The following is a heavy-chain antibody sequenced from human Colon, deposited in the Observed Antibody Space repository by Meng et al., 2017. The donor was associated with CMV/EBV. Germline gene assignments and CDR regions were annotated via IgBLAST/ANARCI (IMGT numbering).Heavy chain of an antibody. CDR3: VRESLYFDF. Sequence: VQLVQSGSEVKMPGAALKFSCKTSGDTFTSNHSHRLPPAPGQGLELMGCIYPQDGSTYFAQNFQDRVTLTRDTSITTAYMELSGLTSDDTAIYYCVRESLYFDFWGEGTLVTVSS. CDR1: GDTFTSNH. J-gene: IGHJ4*02. V-gene: IGHV1-2*02. CDR2: IYPQDGST.